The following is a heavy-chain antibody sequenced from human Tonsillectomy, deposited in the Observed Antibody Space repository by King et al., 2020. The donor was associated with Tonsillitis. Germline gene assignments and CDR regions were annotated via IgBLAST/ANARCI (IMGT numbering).Heavy chain of an antibody. Sequence: VQLVESGGGLVQPGRSLRLSCTASGFTFGEYGMSWVRQAPGKGLEWVGFIRSKPYGGTTEYAASVKGRFSISRDDSKSTAYLQMNSLKTEDKAVYYCTRVRESANDYWGQGTLVTVSS. CDR1: GFTFGEYG. CDR3: TRVRESANDY. D-gene: IGHD1-26*01. CDR2: IRSKPYGGTT. V-gene: IGHV3-49*04. J-gene: IGHJ4*02.